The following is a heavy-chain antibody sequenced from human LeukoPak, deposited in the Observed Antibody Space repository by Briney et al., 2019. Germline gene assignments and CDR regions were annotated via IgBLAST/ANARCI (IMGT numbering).Heavy chain of an antibody. Sequence: GGSLRLSCAASGSTFSSYGMHWVRQAPGKGLEWVAFIRYDGSNKYYADSVKGRFTISRDNSKNTLYLQMNSLRAEDTAVYYCAKPRRWPNWFDPWGQGTLVTVSS. CDR2: IRYDGSNK. V-gene: IGHV3-30*02. CDR3: AKPRRWPNWFDP. CDR1: GSTFSSYG. D-gene: IGHD4-23*01. J-gene: IGHJ5*02.